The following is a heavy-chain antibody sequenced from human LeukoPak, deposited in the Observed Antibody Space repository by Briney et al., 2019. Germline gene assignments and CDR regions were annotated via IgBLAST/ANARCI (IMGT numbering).Heavy chain of an antibody. D-gene: IGHD3-10*01. J-gene: IGHJ4*02. CDR2: ISYDGSNK. CDR3: AKGYYGSGSLTFDY. CDR1: GFTFSSYG. V-gene: IGHV3-30*18. Sequence: GGSLRLSCAASGFTFSSYGMHWVRQAPGKGLEWVAVISYDGSNKYYADSVKGRFTISRDNSKNTLYLQMNSLRAEDTAVYYCAKGYYGSGSLTFDYWGQGTLVAVSS.